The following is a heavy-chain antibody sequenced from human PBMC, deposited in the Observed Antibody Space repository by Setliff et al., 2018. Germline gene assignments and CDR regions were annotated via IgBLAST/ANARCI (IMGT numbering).Heavy chain of an antibody. J-gene: IGHJ4*02. CDR1: ADTFTGYY. Sequence: SVKVSCKASADTFTGYYVHWVRQAPGQGLEWMGGIIPIFGTTRYTQKFQGRLTFFMDESTNTAYTELSSLRSEDTAVYFCAREKKYSSSTSFFGSGFDFWGQGTLVTVSS. D-gene: IGHD3-3*01. CDR3: AREKKYSSSTSFFGSGFDF. CDR2: IIPIFGTT. V-gene: IGHV1-69*05.